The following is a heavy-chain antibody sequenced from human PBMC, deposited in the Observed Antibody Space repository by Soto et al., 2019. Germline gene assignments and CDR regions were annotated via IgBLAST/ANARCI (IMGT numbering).Heavy chain of an antibody. D-gene: IGHD3-3*01. CDR2: IYDGVTK. V-gene: IGHV3-66*01. J-gene: IGHJ6*02. Sequence: PGGSLRLSCAASGFTVSSNYMSWVRQAPGKGLEWVSVIYDGVTKYYADSVKGRFTISRDNSKNTLYLQMNSLRAEDTAVYYCAKDSGYDFWSGYFDYYYYGMDVWGQGTTVTVSS. CDR3: AKDSGYDFWSGYFDYYYYGMDV. CDR1: GFTVSSNY.